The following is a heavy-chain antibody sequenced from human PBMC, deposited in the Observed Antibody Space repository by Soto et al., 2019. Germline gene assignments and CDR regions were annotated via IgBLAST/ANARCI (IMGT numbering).Heavy chain of an antibody. D-gene: IGHD3-10*01. J-gene: IGHJ4*02. CDR1: GFTFSTYA. CDR3: AKVHGSGNYHNFPDY. V-gene: IGHV3-23*01. Sequence: GGSLRLSCAASGFTFSTYAISWVRQAPGKGLEWVSLISGSGGSTYYADSVKGRFTISRDNSRNTLYLQMNSLRAEDTAVYYCAKVHGSGNYHNFPDYWGQGTLVTVSS. CDR2: ISGSGGST.